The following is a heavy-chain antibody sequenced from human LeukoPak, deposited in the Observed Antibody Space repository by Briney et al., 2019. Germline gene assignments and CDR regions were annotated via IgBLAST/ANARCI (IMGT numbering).Heavy chain of an antibody. CDR2: IYYSGST. V-gene: IGHV4-59*01. Sequence: SETLSLTCTVSGGSISSYYWSWIRQPPGKGLEWIGYIYYSGSTNYNPSLKSRVTISVDTSKNQFSLKLSSVTAADTAVYYCARSAGFPYYYCGMDVWGQGTTVTVSS. CDR1: GGSISSYY. CDR3: ARSAGFPYYYCGMDV. J-gene: IGHJ6*02.